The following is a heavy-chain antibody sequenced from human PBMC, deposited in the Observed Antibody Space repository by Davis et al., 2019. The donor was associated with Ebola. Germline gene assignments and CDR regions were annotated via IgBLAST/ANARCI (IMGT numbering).Heavy chain of an antibody. D-gene: IGHD3-3*01. Sequence: GESLKISCKNSGYGFTNYWIGWVRQMPGRGLERMGIIYPYDSDTRYSPSFQGQVTISADKSISTAYLQWSSLKASDTAMYYCARQSIFGVVIQRGWFDPWGQGTLVTVSS. J-gene: IGHJ5*02. CDR1: GYGFTNYW. CDR2: IYPYDSDT. V-gene: IGHV5-51*01. CDR3: ARQSIFGVVIQRGWFDP.